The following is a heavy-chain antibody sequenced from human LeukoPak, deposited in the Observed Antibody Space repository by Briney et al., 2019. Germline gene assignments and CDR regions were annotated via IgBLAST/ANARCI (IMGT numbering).Heavy chain of an antibody. J-gene: IGHJ6*02. D-gene: IGHD3-10*01. V-gene: IGHV1-2*02. CDR2: INPNSGGT. CDR3: ARDVPIYYYGSGSYEKFNYYYYYYGMDV. CDR1: GYTFTGYY. Sequence: ASVKVSCKASGYTFTGYYMHWVRQAPGQGLEWMGWINPNSGGTNYAQKFQGRVTMTRDTSISTAYMELSRLRSDDTAVYYCARDVPIYYYGSGSYEKFNYYYYYYGMDVWGQGTTVTVSS.